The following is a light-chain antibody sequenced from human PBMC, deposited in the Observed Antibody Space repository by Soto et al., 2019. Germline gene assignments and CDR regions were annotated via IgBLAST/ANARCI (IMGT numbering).Light chain of an antibody. J-gene: IGKJ4*01. CDR3: QQYGISPLT. V-gene: IGKV3-20*01. Sequence: EIVLTQSPGTLSLSPGERATLSCGASQSVSNNSVAWYQQKTGQAPSLLIYVASRMATGIQDRFSGSGSGTDFALTISTLEPEDIAVYSSQQYGISPLTFGGGTKVEIK. CDR2: VAS. CDR1: QSVSNNS.